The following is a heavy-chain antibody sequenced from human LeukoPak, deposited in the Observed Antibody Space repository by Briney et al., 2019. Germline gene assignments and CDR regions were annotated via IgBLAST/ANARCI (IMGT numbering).Heavy chain of an antibody. CDR1: GLTFSSYE. J-gene: IGHJ4*02. Sequence: LPGGSLRLSCAASGLTFSSYEMNWVRQAPGKGLEWVSYISSSGSTIYYADSVKGRFTISRDNAKNSLYLQMNSLRDEDTAVYYCAREGGTTVKITFDYWGQGTLVTVSS. D-gene: IGHD4-17*01. CDR3: AREGGTTVKITFDY. V-gene: IGHV3-48*03. CDR2: ISSSGSTI.